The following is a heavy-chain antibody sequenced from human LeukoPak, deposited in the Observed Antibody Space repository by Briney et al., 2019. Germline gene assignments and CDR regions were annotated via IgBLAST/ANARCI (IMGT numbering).Heavy chain of an antibody. D-gene: IGHD6-6*01. J-gene: IGHJ6*02. CDR2: IQNSAIYRAKI. Sequence: SETLSLTCAASGGSISSYYWTWIRQPPGKGLEWVGYIQNSAIYRAKIKSSPSLQSRVSLSIDTSKNQVSLTVNSVTAADTAVYYCARLSSTLYYSMDVWGPGTAVTVSS. CDR1: GGSISSYY. V-gene: IGHV4-59*08. CDR3: ARLSSTLYYSMDV.